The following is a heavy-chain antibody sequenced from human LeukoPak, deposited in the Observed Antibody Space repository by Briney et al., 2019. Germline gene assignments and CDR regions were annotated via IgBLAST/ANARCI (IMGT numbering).Heavy chain of an antibody. J-gene: IGHJ3*02. CDR3: ASRPTDGDAFDI. Sequence: SVKVSCRASGGTFSSYAISWVRQAPGQGLEWMGGIIPIFGTANYAQKFQGRVTITTDESTSTAYMELSSLRSEDTAVYYCASRPTDGDAFDIWGQGTMVTVSS. V-gene: IGHV1-69*05. CDR2: IIPIFGTA. CDR1: GGTFSSYA.